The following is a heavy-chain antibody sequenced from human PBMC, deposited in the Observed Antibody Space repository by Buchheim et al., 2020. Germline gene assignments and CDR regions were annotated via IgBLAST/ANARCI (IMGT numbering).Heavy chain of an antibody. D-gene: IGHD6-13*01. CDR1: GFTFSSYA. V-gene: IGHV3-30-3*01. CDR2: ISYDGSNK. Sequence: QVQLVESGGGVVQPGRSLRLSCAASGFTFSSYAMHWVRQAPGKGLEWVAVISYDGSNKYYADSVKGRFTISRDNSKNTLYLQMNSLRAEDTAVYYCARGSPRGGSSSWLGYYYYGMDVWGQGTT. J-gene: IGHJ6*02. CDR3: ARGSPRGGSSSWLGYYYYGMDV.